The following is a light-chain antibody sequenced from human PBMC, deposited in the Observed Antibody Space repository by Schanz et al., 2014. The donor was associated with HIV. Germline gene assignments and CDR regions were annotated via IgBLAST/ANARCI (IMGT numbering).Light chain of an antibody. J-gene: IGLJ1*01. CDR1: SSDVGTYDY. CDR2: DVS. V-gene: IGLV2-14*03. Sequence: QSALTQPASVSGSPGQSITISCTGTSSDVGTYDYVSWYQQHPGKAPKLMIYDVSYRPSGVSNRFSGSKSGNTASLTISGLQDEDEADYFCSSYTSSLTRVFGTGTKLTVL. CDR3: SSYTSSLTRV.